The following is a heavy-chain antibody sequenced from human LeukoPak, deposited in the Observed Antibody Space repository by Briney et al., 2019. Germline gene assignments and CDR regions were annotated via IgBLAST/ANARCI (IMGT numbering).Heavy chain of an antibody. J-gene: IGHJ4*02. D-gene: IGHD3-3*02. V-gene: IGHV5-51*01. Sequence: GESLKISCKGSGYSFTTYWIGWVRQMPGKGLEWMGVIYASDSDTRYSPSFQGQVTISADKTISTAYLQWSSLKASDTAMYYCARSCISSSPFDYWGQGTLVTVSS. CDR1: GYSFTTYW. CDR3: ARSCISSSPFDY. CDR2: IYASDSDT.